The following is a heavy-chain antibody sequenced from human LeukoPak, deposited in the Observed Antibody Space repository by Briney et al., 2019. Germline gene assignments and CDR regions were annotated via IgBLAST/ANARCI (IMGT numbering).Heavy chain of an antibody. D-gene: IGHD4-23*01. Sequence: GRSLRLSCAASGFTFSSYGMHWVRQAPGKGLEWVAVIWYDGSNKYYADSVKGRFTISRDNSRNTLYLQMNSLRAEDTAVYYCAGENSGWFDPWGQGTLVTGSS. V-gene: IGHV3-33*01. CDR3: AGENSGWFDP. CDR1: GFTFSSYG. J-gene: IGHJ5*02. CDR2: IWYDGSNK.